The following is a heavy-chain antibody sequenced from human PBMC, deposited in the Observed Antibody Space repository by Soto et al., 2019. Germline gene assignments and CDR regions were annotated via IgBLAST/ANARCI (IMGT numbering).Heavy chain of an antibody. CDR2: IYSGGST. Sequence: GGSLRLSCAASEFTVSSNYMSWVRQAPGKGLEWVSVIYSGGSTYYADSVKGRFTISRDNSKNTLYLQMNSLRAEDTAVYYCAATMVRGAYYYYGMDVWGQGTTVTVSS. CDR3: AATMVRGAYYYYGMDV. V-gene: IGHV3-53*01. J-gene: IGHJ6*02. CDR1: EFTVSSNY. D-gene: IGHD3-10*01.